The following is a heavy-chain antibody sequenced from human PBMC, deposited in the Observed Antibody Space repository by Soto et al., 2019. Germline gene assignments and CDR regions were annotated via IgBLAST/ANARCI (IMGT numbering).Heavy chain of an antibody. CDR2: ISWNSGSI. J-gene: IGHJ6*02. Sequence: PGGSLRLSCAASGFTFDDYAMHWVRQAPGKGLEWVSGISWNSGSIGYADSAKGRFTISRDNAKNSLYLQMNSLRAEDTALYYCAKETYYDIFTGGGYGMDVWGQGTTVTVSS. CDR3: AKETYYDIFTGGGYGMDV. D-gene: IGHD3-9*01. CDR1: GFTFDDYA. V-gene: IGHV3-9*01.